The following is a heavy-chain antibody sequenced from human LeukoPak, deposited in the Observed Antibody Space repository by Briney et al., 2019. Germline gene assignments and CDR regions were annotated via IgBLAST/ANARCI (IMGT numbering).Heavy chain of an antibody. CDR3: ARGAHSSVWEYFFYYMDV. J-gene: IGHJ6*03. V-gene: IGHV3-23*01. Sequence: GGSLRLSCVASGFSFSYHGMTWVRLAPGKGLEWVSGVSPPGGGTYYADSVKGRFTISRDDSRNTLSLQMNSLRAEDTAVYYCARGAHSSVWEYFFYYMDVWGKGTTVIVSS. D-gene: IGHD5/OR15-5a*01. CDR1: GFSFSYHG. CDR2: VSPPGGGT.